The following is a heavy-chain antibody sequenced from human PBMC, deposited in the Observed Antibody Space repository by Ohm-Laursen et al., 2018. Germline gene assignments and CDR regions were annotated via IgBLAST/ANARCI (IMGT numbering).Heavy chain of an antibody. V-gene: IGHV3-23*01. CDR3: ARVPGWLDDYYYYGMDV. CDR2: ISGSGDNT. D-gene: IGHD6-19*01. J-gene: IGHJ6*02. Sequence: SLRLSCSASGFTFSNYAMSWVRQAPGKGLEWVSTISGSGDNTYYADSVKGRFTISRDNAKNSLYLQMNSLRAEDTALYHCARVPGWLDDYYYYGMDVWGQGTTVTVSS. CDR1: GFTFSNYA.